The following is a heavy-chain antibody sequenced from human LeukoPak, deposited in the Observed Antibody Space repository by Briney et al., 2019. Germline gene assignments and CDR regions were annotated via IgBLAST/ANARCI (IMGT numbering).Heavy chain of an antibody. J-gene: IGHJ6*02. D-gene: IGHD2-2*02. CDR2: ISGSGGST. Sequence: GGSLRLSCAASGFTFSSYAMSWVRQAPGKGLEWVSAISGSGGSTYYADSVKGRFTISRDNSKNTLYLQMNSLRAEDTAVYYCARDPQAYCSSTSCYRGSYYYGMDVWGQGTTVTVSS. CDR3: ARDPQAYCSSTSCYRGSYYYGMDV. CDR1: GFTFSSYA. V-gene: IGHV3-23*01.